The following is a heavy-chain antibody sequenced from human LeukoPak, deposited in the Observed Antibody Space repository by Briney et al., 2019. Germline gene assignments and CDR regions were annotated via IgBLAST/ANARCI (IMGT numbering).Heavy chain of an antibody. CDR2: FDPEDGET. J-gene: IGHJ6*02. CDR3: ATVFGCSSTSCHTHYYYGMDV. V-gene: IGHV1-24*01. CDR1: GYTLTELS. Sequence: ASVKVSCTVSGYTLTELSMHWVRQAPGKGLEWMGGFDPEDGETIYAQKFQGRVTMTEDTSTDTAYMELSSLRSEDTAVYYCATVFGCSSTSCHTHYYYGMDVWGQGTTVTVSS. D-gene: IGHD2-2*01.